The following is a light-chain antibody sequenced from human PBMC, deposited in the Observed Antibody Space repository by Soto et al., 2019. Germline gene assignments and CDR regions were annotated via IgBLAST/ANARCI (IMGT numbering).Light chain of an antibody. Sequence: EIVMTQSPATLSVSPGERVTLSCRVSQTIYSNVAWYQQRPGQSPRLLIYHASSRATGIPARFSGSGSGTEFTLTINSLQSEDFAVYYCQQYQNLWTFGQGTKVDI. J-gene: IGKJ1*01. CDR1: QTIYSN. V-gene: IGKV3-15*01. CDR2: HAS. CDR3: QQYQNLWT.